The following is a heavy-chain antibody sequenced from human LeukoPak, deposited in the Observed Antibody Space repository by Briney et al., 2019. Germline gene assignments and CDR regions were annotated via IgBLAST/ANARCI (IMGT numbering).Heavy chain of an antibody. CDR1: GFTFSSYA. D-gene: IGHD3-22*01. Sequence: PGRSLRLSCAASGFTFSSYAMHWVRQAPGKGLEWVAVISYDGSNKYYADSVKGRFTISRDNSKNTLYLQMNSLRAEDTAVYYCAKQTYYYDSSGYPEFDYWGQGTLVTVSS. J-gene: IGHJ4*02. CDR2: ISYDGSNK. V-gene: IGHV3-30-3*02. CDR3: AKQTYYYDSSGYPEFDY.